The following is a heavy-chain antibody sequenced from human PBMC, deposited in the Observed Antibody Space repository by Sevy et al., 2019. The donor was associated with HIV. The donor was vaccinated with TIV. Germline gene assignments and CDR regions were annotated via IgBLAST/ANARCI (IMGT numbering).Heavy chain of an antibody. CDR3: ARLSLYYDSSGYYYYYYGMDV. CDR1: GGSISSYY. D-gene: IGHD3-22*01. J-gene: IGHJ6*02. V-gene: IGHV4-59*12. CDR2: IYYSGST. Sequence: SETLSLTCTVSGGSISSYYWSWIRQPPGKGLEWIGYIYYSGSTNYNPSLKSRVTISVDTSKNQFSLKLSSVTAADTAGYYCARLSLYYDSSGYYYYYYGMDVWGQGTTVTVSS.